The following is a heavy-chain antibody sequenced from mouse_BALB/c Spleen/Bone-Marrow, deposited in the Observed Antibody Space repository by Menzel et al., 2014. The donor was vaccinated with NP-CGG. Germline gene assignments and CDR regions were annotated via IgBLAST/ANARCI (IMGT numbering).Heavy chain of an antibody. Sequence: QVQLQQPGAELVKPGASVKLSCKASGYTFTSYWMHWVKQRPGQGLEWIGEIDPSDSYTNYNQNFKGKATLTVDKSSSTAYMQLSSLTSEGAAVYYCARGDYYRYAMDYWGQGTSVTVSS. CDR3: ARGDYYRYAMDY. D-gene: IGHD2-14*01. J-gene: IGHJ4*01. V-gene: IGHV1-69*02. CDR1: GYTFTSYW. CDR2: IDPSDSYT.